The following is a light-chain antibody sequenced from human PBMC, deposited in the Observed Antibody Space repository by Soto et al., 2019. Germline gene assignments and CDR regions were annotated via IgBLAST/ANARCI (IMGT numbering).Light chain of an antibody. CDR2: STN. V-gene: IGLV7-43*01. CDR1: TGAVTSGNY. CDR3: LLYYGGLQPLV. Sequence: QAVVTQEPSLTVSPGGTVTITCASSTGAVTSGNYPSWFQQEPGQAPRTLIYSTNKKHSWTPARFSGSLLGGKAALTLSGVQPEDEAEYYCLLYYGGLQPLVFGGGTKLTVL. J-gene: IGLJ2*01.